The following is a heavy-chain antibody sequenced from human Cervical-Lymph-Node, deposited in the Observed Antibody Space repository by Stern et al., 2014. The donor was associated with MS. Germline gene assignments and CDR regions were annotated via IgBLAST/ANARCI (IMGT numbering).Heavy chain of an antibody. CDR1: GFIFSNYW. J-gene: IGHJ4*02. V-gene: IGHV3-74*03. Sequence: EVQLVESGGDLVQPGGSLRLSCEASGFIFSNYWMQWVRQAPGKGLVCVSHSNSDRCITTYADSVKGRFTTSRDNAKNTLYLQMDDLRAEDTAVYFCVRDNYGTDYWGQGTLVTVSS. CDR3: VRDNYGTDY. CDR2: SNSDRCIT. D-gene: IGHD3-16*01.